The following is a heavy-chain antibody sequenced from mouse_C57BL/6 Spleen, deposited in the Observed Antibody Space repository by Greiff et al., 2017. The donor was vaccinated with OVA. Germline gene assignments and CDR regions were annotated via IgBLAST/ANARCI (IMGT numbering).Heavy chain of an antibody. CDR1: GYTFTSYW. CDR3: ARVEDYGKRGAMDY. D-gene: IGHD2-1*01. CDR2: IDPSDSYT. V-gene: IGHV1-69*01. J-gene: IGHJ4*01. Sequence: VKLQQPGAELVMPGASVKLSCKASGYTFTSYWMHWVKQRPGQGLEWIGEIDPSDSYTNYNQKFKGKSTLTVDKSSSTAYMQLSSLTSEDSAVYYCARVEDYGKRGAMDYWGQGTSVTVSS.